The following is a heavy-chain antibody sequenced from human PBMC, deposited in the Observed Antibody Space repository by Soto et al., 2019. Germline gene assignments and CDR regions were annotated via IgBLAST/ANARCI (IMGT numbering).Heavy chain of an antibody. CDR1: GFTFSSYS. D-gene: IGHD2-15*01. CDR3: ARMLGSSGAFDI. Sequence: GGSLRLSCAASGFTFSSYSMNWVRQAPGKGLEWVSSISSSSYIYYADSVKGRFTISRDNAKNSLYLQMNSLRAEDTAVYYCARMLGSSGAFDIWGQGTMVTVS. CDR2: ISSSSYI. V-gene: IGHV3-21*01. J-gene: IGHJ3*02.